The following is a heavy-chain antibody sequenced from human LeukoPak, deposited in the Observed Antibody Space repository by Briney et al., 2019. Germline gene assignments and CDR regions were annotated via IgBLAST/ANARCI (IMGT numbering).Heavy chain of an antibody. J-gene: IGHJ6*04. CDR2: ISSSDSTI. Sequence: HPWGSLRLSCAASGFTFSSYEMTWSGQAPGKGLKWVSYISSSDSTIYYADSVKGRFTISRDNAKNSLYLQMNSLRAEDTAVYYCAELGITMIGGVWGKGTTVTISS. CDR3: AELGITMIGGV. CDR1: GFTFSSYE. V-gene: IGHV3-48*03. D-gene: IGHD3-10*02.